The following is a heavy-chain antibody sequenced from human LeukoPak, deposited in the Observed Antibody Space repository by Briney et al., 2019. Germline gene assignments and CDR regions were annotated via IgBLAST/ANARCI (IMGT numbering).Heavy chain of an antibody. J-gene: IGHJ4*02. Sequence: GGSLRLSCTASGFSFSGHWMHWARQLPGKGLVWVSRISPTGGTTSYADSVKGRFTVSRDNAKNTLYLQVDNLRAEDTAVYYCARGPNSNWSGLDFWGQGTLLTVSS. CDR1: GFSFSGHW. V-gene: IGHV3-74*01. CDR3: ARGPNSNWSGLDF. CDR2: ISPTGGTT. D-gene: IGHD6-6*01.